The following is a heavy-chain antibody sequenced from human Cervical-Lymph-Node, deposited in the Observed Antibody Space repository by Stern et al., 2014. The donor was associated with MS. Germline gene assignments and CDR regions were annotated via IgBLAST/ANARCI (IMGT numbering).Heavy chain of an antibody. D-gene: IGHD3-10*01. CDR3: ARDRDGMDV. CDR1: GGTFSNYA. Sequence: VQLVESGAEVKKPGSSVKVSCKASGGTFSNYAITWVRKAPGQGLEWMGGIIPIFGTAHYAQKFRGRVTITVDKSTSTAYMELSSLRSEDTAVYYCARDRDGMDVWGQGTTVIVSS. CDR2: IIPIFGTA. V-gene: IGHV1-69*06. J-gene: IGHJ6*02.